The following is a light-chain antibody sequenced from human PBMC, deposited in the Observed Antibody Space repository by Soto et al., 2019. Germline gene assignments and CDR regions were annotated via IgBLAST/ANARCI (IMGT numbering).Light chain of an antibody. CDR1: QSISSY. J-gene: IGKJ2*01. Sequence: DIQMTQSPSSLSASVGDRVTISCRASQSISSYLNWYQQKPGKAPKFLIYAASSLRSGVPSRFSGSGSGTDITLTISSLQPEDFATYYCQQSHSIPYTFGQGTRLEI. V-gene: IGKV1-39*01. CDR3: QQSHSIPYT. CDR2: AAS.